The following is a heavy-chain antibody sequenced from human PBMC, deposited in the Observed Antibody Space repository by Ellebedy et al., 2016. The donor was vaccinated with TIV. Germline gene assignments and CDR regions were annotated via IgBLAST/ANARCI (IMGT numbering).Heavy chain of an antibody. V-gene: IGHV3-48*04. Sequence: GESLKISCAAPGFTFSSYSMNWVRQAPGKGLELVSYISGSAITIYYADSVKGRFTISRDNAKNSLYLQMNSLRAEDTAVYYCARELRTMLRGAYLGYWGQGTLVTVSS. CDR1: GFTFSSYS. D-gene: IGHD3-10*01. CDR2: ISGSAITI. J-gene: IGHJ4*02. CDR3: ARELRTMLRGAYLGY.